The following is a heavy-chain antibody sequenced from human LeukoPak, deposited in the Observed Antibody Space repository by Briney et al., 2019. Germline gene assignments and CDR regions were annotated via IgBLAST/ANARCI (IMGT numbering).Heavy chain of an antibody. Sequence: KPGGSLRLSCAASGFTFSSYSMNWVRQAPGKGLEWVSSISSSSSYIHYADSVKGRFTISRDNAKNSLYLQMNSLRAEDTAVYYCARGSMRYFDYWGQGTLVTVSS. CDR1: GFTFSSYS. CDR3: ARGSMRYFDY. V-gene: IGHV3-21*01. CDR2: ISSSSSYI. J-gene: IGHJ4*02.